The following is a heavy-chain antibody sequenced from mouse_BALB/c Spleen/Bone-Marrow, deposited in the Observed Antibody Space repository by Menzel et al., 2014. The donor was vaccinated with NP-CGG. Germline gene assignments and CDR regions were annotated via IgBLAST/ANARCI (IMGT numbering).Heavy chain of an antibody. CDR2: INPSNGCT. Sequence: LQESGAELVKPGASVKLSCKASGYTFTSYYMYWVKQRPGQGLEWIGGINPSNGCTNFNEKFKSKATLTVDKSSSTAYMQLSSLTSEDSAVYYCTRGLRAWFAYWGQGTLVTVSA. D-gene: IGHD3-1*01. J-gene: IGHJ3*01. CDR3: TRGLRAWFAY. CDR1: GYTFTSYY. V-gene: IGHV1S81*02.